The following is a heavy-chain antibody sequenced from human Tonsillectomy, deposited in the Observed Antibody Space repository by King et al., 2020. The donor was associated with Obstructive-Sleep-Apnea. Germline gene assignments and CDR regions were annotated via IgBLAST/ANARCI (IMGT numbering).Heavy chain of an antibody. CDR1: GDTVSSNSAA. CDR2: TYFRSKWYN. D-gene: IGHD5-12*01. CDR3: VRDHRGYEGISYYFGMDV. J-gene: IGHJ6*02. V-gene: IGHV6-1*01. Sequence: VQLQQSGPGLVKPSQTLSLTCAISGDTVSSNSAAWNWIRQSPSRGLEWLGRTYFRSKWYNDYAVAVKSRITINPDTSKNQFSLQLISVTPEDTAVYYCVRDHRGYEGISYYFGMDVWGQGTTVTVSS.